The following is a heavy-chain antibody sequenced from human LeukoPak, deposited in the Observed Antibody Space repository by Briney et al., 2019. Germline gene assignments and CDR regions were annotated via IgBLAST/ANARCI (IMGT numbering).Heavy chain of an antibody. CDR2: VSTSGST. CDR1: GDSISSYL. D-gene: IGHD3-16*01. V-gene: IGHV4-4*07. Sequence: SETLSLTCSVSGDSISSYLWSWFRQPAGKGPEWIGRVSTSGSTDYNPSLKSRVTMSMDQSKNQFSLILNSMTAADTAVYYCARGGKNSRVQFDYWGQGTLVTVSA. J-gene: IGHJ4*02. CDR3: ARGGKNSRVQFDY.